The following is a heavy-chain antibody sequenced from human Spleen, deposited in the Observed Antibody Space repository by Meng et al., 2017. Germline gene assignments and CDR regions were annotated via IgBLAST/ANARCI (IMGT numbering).Heavy chain of an antibody. J-gene: IGHJ6*02. D-gene: IGHD2-21*02. CDR3: AREGECDNYYYCGMDV. V-gene: IGHV3-48*03. Sequence: GESLMLSCAASGFTFRNYEMQWVRQAPGKGLEWVSYISNTGNTIYYAHSLKCRFTISRDNAKNSLYLQMNSLSAGDTAIYYCAREGECDNYYYCGMDVWGQGTTVTVSS. CDR2: ISNTGNTI. CDR1: GFTFRNYE.